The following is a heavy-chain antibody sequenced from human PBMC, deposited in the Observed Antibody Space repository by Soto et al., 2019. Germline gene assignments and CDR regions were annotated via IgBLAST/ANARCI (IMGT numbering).Heavy chain of an antibody. CDR1: GFAFSSYG. Sequence: GGSLRLSCAASGFAFSSYGMHWVRQAPGKGLEWVAVISYDGSNKYYADSVKGRFTISRDNSKNTLYLQMNSLRAEDTAVYYCAKSNGGVFGYGSGSYARLYYYYGMDVWGQGTTVTVSS. CDR2: ISYDGSNK. CDR3: AKSNGGVFGYGSGSYARLYYYYGMDV. D-gene: IGHD3-10*01. V-gene: IGHV3-30*18. J-gene: IGHJ6*02.